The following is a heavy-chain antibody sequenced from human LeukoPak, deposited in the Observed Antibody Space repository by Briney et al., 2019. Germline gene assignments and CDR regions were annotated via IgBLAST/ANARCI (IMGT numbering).Heavy chain of an antibody. J-gene: IGHJ6*03. Sequence: PSDTLSLTCAVSGRSISSGGYSWSWIPQPPGKGLEWIGSIYYSGSTYYNPSLKIRDIISVDTSKNHFSLKLSSVSAADTAVYYCARTTEAHSWRTRYYDYYMDVWGKGTTVTVSS. D-gene: IGHD6-13*01. V-gene: IGHV4-30-2*03. CDR3: ARTTEAHSWRTRYYDYYMDV. CDR2: IYYSGST. CDR1: GRSISSGGYS.